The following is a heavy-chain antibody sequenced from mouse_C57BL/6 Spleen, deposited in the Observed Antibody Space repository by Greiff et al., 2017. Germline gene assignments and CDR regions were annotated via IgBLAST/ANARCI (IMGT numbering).Heavy chain of an antibody. CDR2: IDPETGGT. CDR1: GYTFTDYE. Sequence: QVQLKESGAELVRPGASVTLSCKASGYTFTDYEMHWVKQTPVHGLEWIGAIDPETGGTAYNQKFKGKAILTADKSSSTAYMELRSLTSEDSAVYYCTRSRDYGSTFDYWGQGTTLTVSS. J-gene: IGHJ2*01. D-gene: IGHD1-1*01. V-gene: IGHV1-15*01. CDR3: TRSRDYGSTFDY.